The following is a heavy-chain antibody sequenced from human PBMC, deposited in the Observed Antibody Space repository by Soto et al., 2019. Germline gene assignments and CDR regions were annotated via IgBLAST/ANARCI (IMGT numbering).Heavy chain of an antibody. J-gene: IGHJ3*02. CDR3: ARGETYELDAFDI. CDR2: IIPIFGTA. V-gene: IGHV1-69*01. CDR1: GGTFSSYA. Sequence: QVQLVQSGAEVKKPGSSVKVSCKASGGTFSSYAISWVRQAPGQGLEWMGGIIPIFGTANYAQKFQGRVTITADESTSTAYMELGSLRSEDKAVYYCARGETYELDAFDIWGQGTMVNVSS. D-gene: IGHD1-26*01.